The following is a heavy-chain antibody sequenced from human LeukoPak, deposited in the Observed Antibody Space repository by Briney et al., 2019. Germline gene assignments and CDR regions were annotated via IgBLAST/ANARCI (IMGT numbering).Heavy chain of an antibody. D-gene: IGHD3-22*01. CDR1: GFTFSNAW. CDR3: TTTLYYYDSSGYYYVIPPTDY. Sequence: KSGGSLRLSCAASGFTFSNAWMSWVRQAPGKGLEWVGRIKSKTDGGTTDYAAPVKGRFTIPRDDSKNTLYLQMNSLKTEDTAVYYCTTTLYYYDSSGYYYVIPPTDYWGQGTLVTVSS. V-gene: IGHV3-15*01. J-gene: IGHJ4*02. CDR2: IKSKTDGGTT.